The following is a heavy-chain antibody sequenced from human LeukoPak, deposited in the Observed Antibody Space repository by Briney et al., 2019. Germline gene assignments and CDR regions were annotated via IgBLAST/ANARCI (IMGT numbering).Heavy chain of an antibody. CDR2: IIPIFGTA. Sequence: SVKVSCKASGGTFSSYAISWVRQAPGQGLEWMGGIIPIFGTANYAQKFQGRVTITADESTSTAYMELSSLRSEDTAVYYCARDPQVGRRYCSGGSCYSYYYGMDVWGQGTTVTVSS. D-gene: IGHD2-15*01. CDR1: GGTFSSYA. J-gene: IGHJ6*02. V-gene: IGHV1-69*01. CDR3: ARDPQVGRRYCSGGSCYSYYYGMDV.